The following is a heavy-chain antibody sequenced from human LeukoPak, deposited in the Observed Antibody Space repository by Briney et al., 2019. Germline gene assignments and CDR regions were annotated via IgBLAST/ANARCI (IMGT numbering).Heavy chain of an antibody. CDR3: ARVEDGYNPGAYYYYMDV. CDR2: ISSSSSYI. J-gene: IGHJ6*03. CDR1: GFTFSSYG. Sequence: GGSLRLSCAASGFTFSSYGMSWVRQAPGKGLEWVSSISSSSSYIYYADSVKGRFTISRDNAKNSLYLQMNSLRAEDTAVYYCARVEDGYNPGAYYYYMDVWGKGTTVTVSS. D-gene: IGHD5-24*01. V-gene: IGHV3-21*01.